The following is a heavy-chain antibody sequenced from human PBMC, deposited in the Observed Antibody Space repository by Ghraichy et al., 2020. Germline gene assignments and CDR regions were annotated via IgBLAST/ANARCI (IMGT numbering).Heavy chain of an antibody. J-gene: IGHJ4*02. CDR2: INWNSGSI. D-gene: IGHD6-13*01. CDR3: TKAQATAGNYYFDC. Sequence: SLNISCVASGFTFDDYAMHWVRQAPGKGLEWVSGINWNSGSIGYADSVKGRFTISRDNAKNSLYLHMSSLRAEDTALYYCTKAQATAGNYYFDCWGQGTLVTVSS. CDR1: GFTFDDYA. V-gene: IGHV3-9*01.